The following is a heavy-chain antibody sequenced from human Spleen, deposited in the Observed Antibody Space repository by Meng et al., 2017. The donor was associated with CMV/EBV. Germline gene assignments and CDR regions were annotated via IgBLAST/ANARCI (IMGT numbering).Heavy chain of an antibody. Sequence: LSLTCAASVITVSSNYMSWVRQAPGKGLEWVASISTSSTYIFYADSVKGRFTVSRDNANRALYLQMDSLRVEDTAVYYCARAFYDFWSGIGYWGQGVMVTVSS. J-gene: IGHJ4*02. CDR3: ARAFYDFWSGIGY. V-gene: IGHV3-21*01. D-gene: IGHD3-3*01. CDR1: VITVSSNY. CDR2: ISTSSTYI.